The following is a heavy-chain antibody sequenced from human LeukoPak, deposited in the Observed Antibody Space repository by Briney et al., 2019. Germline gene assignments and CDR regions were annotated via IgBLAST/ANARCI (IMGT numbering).Heavy chain of an antibody. CDR3: ARDMSPLAF. D-gene: IGHD3-3*02. CDR2: VFDNGGT. J-gene: IGHJ4*02. Sequence: PSETLSLTCAVSGGSISTYYWSWIRQPPGKGLEWIGNVFDNGGTYYNPSLKSRVSISIDTSQNQFSLKLTSVTAADTAVYYCARDMSPLAFWGQGILVIVSS. CDR1: GGSISTYY. V-gene: IGHV4-59*01.